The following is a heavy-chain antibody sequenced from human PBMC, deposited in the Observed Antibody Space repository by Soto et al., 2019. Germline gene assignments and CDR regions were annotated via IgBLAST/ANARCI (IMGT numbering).Heavy chain of an antibody. CDR1: GGSISNNDYY. CDR3: ARAIFGVVMARYSMDV. V-gene: IGHV4-30-4*01. D-gene: IGHD3-3*01. CDR2: IFYSGIT. Sequence: QVQLQESGPGLVKPSQTLALTCTVSGGSISNNDYYWSWIRQPPGKGLECIGYIFYSGITYYNPSLESRITMSVDTSKNQFSLQLSSVIPADTAVYFCARAIFGVVMARYSMDVWGQGTTVTVSS. J-gene: IGHJ6*02.